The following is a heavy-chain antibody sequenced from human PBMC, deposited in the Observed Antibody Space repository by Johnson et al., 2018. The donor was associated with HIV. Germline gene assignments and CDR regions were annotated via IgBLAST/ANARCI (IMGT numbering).Heavy chain of an antibody. V-gene: IGHV3-30-3*01. CDR3: AKDLNPLTTLDAFDI. J-gene: IGHJ3*02. Sequence: QVQLVESGGGVVQPGRSLRLSCAASGFTFRNYAMHWVRQAPGKGLEWVAVTSYDGNNKYYADSVKGRFTISRDIAKNSLYLQMNSLRDEDTAFYYCAKDLNPLTTLDAFDIWGQGTMVTVSS. CDR1: GFTFRNYA. D-gene: IGHD4-11*01. CDR2: TSYDGNNK.